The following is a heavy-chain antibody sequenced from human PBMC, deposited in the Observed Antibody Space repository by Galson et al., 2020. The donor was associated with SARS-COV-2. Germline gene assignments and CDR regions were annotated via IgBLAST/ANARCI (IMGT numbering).Heavy chain of an antibody. Sequence: GESLKISCAASGFTFSAYGMSWVRQAPGKGLEWVSIFYGGGNTYYADSVKGRFTISRDNSKNTLYLQMNSLTTEDTAVYFCVKSQSYDILAESAGDFWGQGTLVTVSS. D-gene: IGHD3-9*01. CDR3: VKSQSYDILAESAGDF. CDR1: GFTFSAYG. CDR2: FYGGGNT. J-gene: IGHJ4*02. V-gene: IGHV3-23*03.